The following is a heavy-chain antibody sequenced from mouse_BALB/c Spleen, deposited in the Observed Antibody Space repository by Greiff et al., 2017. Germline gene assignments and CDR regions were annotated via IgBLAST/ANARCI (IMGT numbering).Heavy chain of an antibody. D-gene: IGHD2-4*01. CDR2: ISSGSSTI. Sequence: EVKVVESGGGLVQPGGSRKLSCAASGFTFSSFGMHWVRQAPEKGLEWVAYISSGSSTIYYADTVKGRFTISRDNPKNTLFLQMTSLRSEDTAMYYCARGHYYDYDGAMDYWGQGTSVTVSS. CDR3: ARGHYYDYDGAMDY. V-gene: IGHV5-17*02. CDR1: GFTFSSFG. J-gene: IGHJ4*01.